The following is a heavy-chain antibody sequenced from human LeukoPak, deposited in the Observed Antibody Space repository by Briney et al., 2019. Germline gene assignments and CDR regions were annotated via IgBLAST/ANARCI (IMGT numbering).Heavy chain of an antibody. D-gene: IGHD3-10*01. CDR1: GYTFTGYY. CDR2: INPNSGGT. Sequence: ASVKVSCKASGYTFTGYYMHWVRQAPGQGLEWMGWINPNSGGTNYAQKFQGRVTMTRDTSISTAYMELSRLRSDDTAVYYCARDRSVVRGVIITFDYWGQGTLVTVSS. CDR3: ARDRSVVRGVIITFDY. J-gene: IGHJ4*02. V-gene: IGHV1-2*02.